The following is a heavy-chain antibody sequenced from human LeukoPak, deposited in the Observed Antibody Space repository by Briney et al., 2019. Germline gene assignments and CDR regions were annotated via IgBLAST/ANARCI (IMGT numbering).Heavy chain of an antibody. CDR3: ARLLRDYYDSSGYYPVGY. Sequence: PGGSLRLSCAASGFTFSDYYMSWIRQAPGKGLEWVSYISSSGSTIYYADSVKGRFTISRDNAKNSLYLQMNSLRAEDTAVYYCARLLRDYYDSSGYYPVGYWGQGTLVTVSS. CDR1: GFTFSDYY. J-gene: IGHJ4*02. V-gene: IGHV3-11*04. D-gene: IGHD3-22*01. CDR2: ISSSGSTI.